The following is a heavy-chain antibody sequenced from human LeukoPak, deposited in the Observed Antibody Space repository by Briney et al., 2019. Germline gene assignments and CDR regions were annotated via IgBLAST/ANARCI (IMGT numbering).Heavy chain of an antibody. CDR2: IYSSGSA. CDR3: ARGVVDYSTRSGYFSH. D-gene: IGHD3-22*01. J-gene: IGHJ4*02. Sequence: PSETLSLTCAVYSGSFSDYCWSWIRQPPGRGLEWIGEIYSSGSANYNPSLKSRLAISVDTSKSQFSLRLSSLTAADTAVYFCARGVVDYSTRSGYFSHWGQGTLVAVSS. V-gene: IGHV4-34*01. CDR1: SGSFSDYC.